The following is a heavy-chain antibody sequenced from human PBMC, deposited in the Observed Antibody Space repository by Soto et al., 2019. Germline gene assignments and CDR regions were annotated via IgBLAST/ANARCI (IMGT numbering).Heavy chain of an antibody. CDR2: IYYSGST. CDR1: GGSISGSSYY. Sequence: QLQLQESGPGLVKPSETLSLTCTVSGGSISGSSYYWGWIRQPPGKGLEWIGSIYYSGSTYYNPSLKSRVTISVDTSKNQFSLKLSSVTAADTAVYYCARSNSPPHYFDYWGQGTLVTVSS. CDR3: ARSNSPPHYFDY. D-gene: IGHD1-7*01. J-gene: IGHJ4*02. V-gene: IGHV4-39*01.